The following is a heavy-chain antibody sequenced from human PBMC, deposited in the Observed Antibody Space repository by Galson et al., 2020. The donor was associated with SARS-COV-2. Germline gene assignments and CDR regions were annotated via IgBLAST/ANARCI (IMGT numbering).Heavy chain of an antibody. D-gene: IGHD3-3*01. J-gene: IGHJ6*02. CDR1: GYSFTSYW. CDR2: IYPGDSEP. CDR3: ARRKVNFWSGYYYYYYGMDV. Sequence: EESLKISCKGAGYSFTSYWIGWVRQMPGKGLEWMGIIYPGDSEPRYSPSFQGQVTISADKSISTAYLQWSSLKASDTAMYYCARRKVNFWSGYYYYYYGMDVWGQGTTVTVSS. V-gene: IGHV5-51*01.